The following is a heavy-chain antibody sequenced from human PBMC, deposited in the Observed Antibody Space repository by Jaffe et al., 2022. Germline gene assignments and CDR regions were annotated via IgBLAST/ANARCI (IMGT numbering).Heavy chain of an antibody. J-gene: IGHJ5*02. V-gene: IGHV4-38-2*01. Sequence: QVQLQESGPGLVKPSETLSLTCAVSGYSISSGYYWGWIRQPPGKGLEWIGSIYHSGSTYYNPSLKSRVTISVDTSKNQFSLKLSSVTAADTAVYYCASTYGSGSYYYSWFDPWGQGTLVTVSS. CDR3: ASTYGSGSYYYSWFDP. D-gene: IGHD3-10*01. CDR1: GYSISSGYY. CDR2: IYHSGST.